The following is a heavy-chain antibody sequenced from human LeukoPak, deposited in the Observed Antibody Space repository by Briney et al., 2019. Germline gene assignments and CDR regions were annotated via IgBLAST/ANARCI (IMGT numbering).Heavy chain of an antibody. CDR1: GGTDSRFP. CDR2: IIPMFGTE. V-gene: IGHV1-69*13. J-gene: IGHJ6*03. D-gene: IGHD3-10*01. Sequence: SVKVPGKASGGTDSRFPISWVRQAPGQGLEWMGGIIPMFGTEKYAQKFQGRVTITADESAGTAYMELSSLRSEDTAVYYCAKNYGSGSYYPYPFRYYYYYYMDVWGKGTTVTISS. CDR3: AKNYGSGSYYPYPFRYYYYYYMDV.